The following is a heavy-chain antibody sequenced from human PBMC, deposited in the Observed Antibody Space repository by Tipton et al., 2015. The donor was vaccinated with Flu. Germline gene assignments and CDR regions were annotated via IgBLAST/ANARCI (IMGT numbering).Heavy chain of an antibody. CDR3: AKDTRQGIRPYYFDY. CDR1: GFTFSSYA. Sequence: SLRLSCAASGFTFSSYAVSWVRQAPGKGLEWVSAISGSGGSTYYADSVKGRFTISRDNSKNTLYLQMNSLRAEDTAVYYCAKDTRQGIRPYYFDYWGQGTLVTVSS. CDR2: ISGSGGST. V-gene: IGHV3-23*01. J-gene: IGHJ4*02. D-gene: IGHD5-18*01.